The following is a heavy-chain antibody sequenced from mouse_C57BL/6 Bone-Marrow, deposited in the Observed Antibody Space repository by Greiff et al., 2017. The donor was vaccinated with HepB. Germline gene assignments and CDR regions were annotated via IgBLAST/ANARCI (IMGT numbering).Heavy chain of an antibody. CDR2: IYPRSGNT. CDR3: ARLLRPYFDY. J-gene: IGHJ2*01. V-gene: IGHV1-81*01. Sequence: QVQLQQSGAELARPGASVKLSCKASGYTFTSYGISWVKQRTGQGLEWIGEIYPRSGNTYYNEKFKGKATLTADKSSSTAYMELRILTSEASAVYFCARLLRPYFDYWGQGTTLTVSS. D-gene: IGHD2-4*01. CDR1: GYTFTSYG.